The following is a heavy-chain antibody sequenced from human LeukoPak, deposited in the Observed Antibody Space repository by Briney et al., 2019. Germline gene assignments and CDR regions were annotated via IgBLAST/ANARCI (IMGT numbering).Heavy chain of an antibody. D-gene: IGHD6-6*01. CDR1: GFTFSIYW. CDR3: AREYSSSSGRPFDY. CDR2: ISPDGSST. V-gene: IGHV3-74*01. J-gene: IGHJ4*02. Sequence: GGSLRLSCAASGFTFSIYWMHWVRQGPGKGLVWVSRISPDGSSTTYADSVKGRFIISRDNAQNTVYLQMSSLRLEDTAVYYCAREYSSSSGRPFDYWGQGTLVTASS.